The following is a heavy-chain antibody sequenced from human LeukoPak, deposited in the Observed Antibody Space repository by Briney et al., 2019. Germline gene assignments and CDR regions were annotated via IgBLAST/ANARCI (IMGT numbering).Heavy chain of an antibody. CDR2: IYYSGST. D-gene: IGHD3-16*01. J-gene: IGHJ4*02. Sequence: SETLSLTCTVSGASISSYYWSWIRQPPGKGLEWIGYIYYSGSTNYNPSLKSRVTISVDTSKNQFSLKLSSVTAADSAVYYCARDVWGENCFDYWGQGTLVTVSS. V-gene: IGHV4-59*01. CDR3: ARDVWGENCFDY. CDR1: GASISSYY.